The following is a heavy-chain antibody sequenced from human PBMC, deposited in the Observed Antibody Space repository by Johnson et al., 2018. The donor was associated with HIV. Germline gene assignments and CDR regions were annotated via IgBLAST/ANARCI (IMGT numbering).Heavy chain of an antibody. V-gene: IGHV3-30*04. CDR1: GFTFSRYA. D-gene: IGHD5-24*01. J-gene: IGHJ3*02. Sequence: VQLVESGGGVVQPGRSLRLSCAASGFTFSRYAMHWVRQAPGKGLEWVAVISYDGSNKYYADSVKGRFTISRDNAKNSLFLQMNSLRAEDTAVYYCAREMAWEDAFDIWGQGTMVTVSS. CDR2: ISYDGSNK. CDR3: AREMAWEDAFDI.